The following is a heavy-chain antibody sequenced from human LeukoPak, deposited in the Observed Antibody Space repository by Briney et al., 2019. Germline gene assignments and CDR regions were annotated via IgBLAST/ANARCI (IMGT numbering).Heavy chain of an antibody. D-gene: IGHD5-24*01. V-gene: IGHV4-34*01. CDR2: IHPSGIF. CDR3: ARGRDRSKAGDL. J-gene: IGHJ5*02. Sequence: SEALSLTCAVHGGSFDDYYCSWLRQPPGKGVEWVGEIHPSGIFYYNSSLMSRVTISIDTSKSQFSLRLTSVTAADTAFYYCARGRDRSKAGDLWGQGSLVTVSS. CDR1: GGSFDDYY.